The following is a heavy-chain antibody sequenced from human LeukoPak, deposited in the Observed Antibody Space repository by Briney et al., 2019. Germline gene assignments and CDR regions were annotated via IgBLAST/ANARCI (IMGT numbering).Heavy chain of an antibody. CDR3: ARDYAYSNYYYGYFYGMDV. V-gene: IGHV3-74*01. J-gene: IGHJ6*02. CDR2: INSDGRRL. Sequence: PGGSLRLSCAASGFTFSDYWMHWVRQASGKGLVWVSRINSDGRRLSYAGSVKGRLTISRDNAKNTLYLQMNSLRAEDTAVYYCARDYAYSNYYYGYFYGMDVWGQGTTVTVSS. D-gene: IGHD4-11*01. CDR1: GFTFSDYW.